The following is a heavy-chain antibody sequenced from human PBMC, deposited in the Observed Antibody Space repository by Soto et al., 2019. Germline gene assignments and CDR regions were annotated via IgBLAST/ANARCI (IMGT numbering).Heavy chain of an antibody. V-gene: IGHV3-21*01. J-gene: IGHJ4*02. Sequence: PGGSLRLSCEVSGFTLSRVRLNWVRQDAGKGLEWVASIRSGISDTWYADSVKGRFNIARDNAQNSLFLQMNTLRPEDTAMYYCARVAYWGPGTQVTVSS. CDR1: GFTLSRVR. CDR3: ARVAY. CDR2: IRSGISDT.